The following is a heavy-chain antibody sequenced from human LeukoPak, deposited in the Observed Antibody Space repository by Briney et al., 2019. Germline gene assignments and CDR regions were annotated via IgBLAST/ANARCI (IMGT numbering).Heavy chain of an antibody. CDR1: GYTFTSYY. CDR3: AGAVAGTGSAFDI. CDR2: INPSGGST. V-gene: IGHV1-46*01. Sequence: GASVKVSCKASGYTFTSYYMHWVRQAPGPGLEWMGIINPSGGSTSYAQKFQGRVTMTRDMSTSTVYTELSSLRSEDTAVYYCAGAVAGTGSAFDIWGQGTMVTVSS. J-gene: IGHJ3*02. D-gene: IGHD6-19*01.